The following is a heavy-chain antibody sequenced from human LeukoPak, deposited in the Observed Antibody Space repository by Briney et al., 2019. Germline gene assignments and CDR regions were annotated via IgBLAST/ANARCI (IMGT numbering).Heavy chain of an antibody. V-gene: IGHV3-33*06. CDR3: AKDEEGVDAFDI. CDR2: IWYDGSTK. CDR1: GFTLSSYV. J-gene: IGHJ3*02. D-gene: IGHD3-10*01. Sequence: PGRSLRLSCAASGFTLSSYVMHWVRQAPGKGLEWVAVIWYDGSTKYYADSVKGRFTISRDNSRNTLYLQMNSLRAEDTAVYLCAKDEEGVDAFDIWGQGTMVTVSS.